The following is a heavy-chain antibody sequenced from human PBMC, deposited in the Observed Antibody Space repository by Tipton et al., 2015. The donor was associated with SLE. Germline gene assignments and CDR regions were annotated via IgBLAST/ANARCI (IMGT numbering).Heavy chain of an antibody. J-gene: IGHJ4*02. CDR3: ARHYRDYDMTTLLRY. V-gene: IGHV5-10-1*01. Sequence: QSGAEVKKPGESLRISCKGSGYSFTSYWISWVRQMPGKGLEWMGRIDPSDSYTNYSPSFQGHVTISADKSISTAYLQWSSLKASDTAMYYCARHYRDYDMTTLLRYWGQGTLVTVSS. CDR2: IDPSDSYT. D-gene: IGHD3-16*01. CDR1: GYSFTSYW.